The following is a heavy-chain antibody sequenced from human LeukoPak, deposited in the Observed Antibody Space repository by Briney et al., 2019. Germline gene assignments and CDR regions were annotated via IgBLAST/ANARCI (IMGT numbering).Heavy chain of an antibody. V-gene: IGHV3-74*01. CDR3: AREMATIRDS. CDR2: INSDDSRT. CDR1: GFTFSAFW. D-gene: IGHD5-24*01. J-gene: IGHJ4*02. Sequence: GGSLRLSCAASGFTFSAFWMHWVRQAPGKGLVWVSRINSDDSRTTYADSVKGRFTISRDNAKNTLYLQMNSLRAEDTAVYYCAREMATIRDSWGQGTLVTVSS.